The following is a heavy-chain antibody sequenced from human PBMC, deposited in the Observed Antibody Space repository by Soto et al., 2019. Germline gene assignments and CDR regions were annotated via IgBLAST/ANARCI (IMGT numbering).Heavy chain of an antibody. CDR3: ARGLASGDY. V-gene: IGHV1-46*03. CDR1: GYTLTSFY. J-gene: IGHJ4*02. CDR2: INPNGGST. Sequence: QVQLVQPGAEVKKPGASVKLSCKASGYTLTSFYIHWVRQAPGQGLEWMGIINPNGGSTNYAHNFQGRVTMTRDTSMSTVYMDLSSLRSEDTAVYYCARGLASGDYWGQGTLVTVSS. D-gene: IGHD6-6*01.